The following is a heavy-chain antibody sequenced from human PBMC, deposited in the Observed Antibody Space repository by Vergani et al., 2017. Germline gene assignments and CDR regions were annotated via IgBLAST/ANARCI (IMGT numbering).Heavy chain of an antibody. D-gene: IGHD2-21*02. Sequence: QVQLQESGPGLVKPSETLSLTCTVSGGAVSSGSYYWSWIRQPPGKGLEWIGYIYYSGSTNYNPSLKSRVTISVDTSKNQFSLKLSSVTAADTAMYYCARTGGDWATPNFDYWGQGTLVTVS. J-gene: IGHJ4*02. CDR1: GGAVSSGSYY. V-gene: IGHV4-61*01. CDR2: IYYSGST. CDR3: ARTGGDWATPNFDY.